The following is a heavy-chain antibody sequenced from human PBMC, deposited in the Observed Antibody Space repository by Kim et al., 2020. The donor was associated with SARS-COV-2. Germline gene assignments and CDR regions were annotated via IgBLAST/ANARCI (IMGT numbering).Heavy chain of an antibody. CDR1: GFTFSSYR. J-gene: IGHJ4*02. D-gene: IGHD1-20*01. CDR2: ISTRSTNI. V-gene: IGHV3-21*06. CDR3: VRDRGVITPTPPNI. Sequence: GGSLRLSCAASGFTFSSYRMNWVRQAPGRGLEWVSSISTRSTNIYYADSVQGRFTISRDNVQSSLYLEMNTLTAEDTAVYYCVRDRGVITPTPPNIWGQGTLVTVSP.